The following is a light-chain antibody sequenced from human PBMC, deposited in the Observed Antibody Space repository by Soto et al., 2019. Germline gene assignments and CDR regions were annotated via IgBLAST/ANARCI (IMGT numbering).Light chain of an antibody. CDR3: QQYGRSLIT. Sequence: EIVLTQSPGTLSLSPGERATLSCMASQTVTSIYLAWYLQKPGQAPRLLIYGASRRATGIPDRFSGSGSGTDFTLTISRLEPEDFAVYYCQQYGRSLITFGQGTRLEIK. J-gene: IGKJ5*01. CDR2: GAS. CDR1: QTVTSIY. V-gene: IGKV3-20*01.